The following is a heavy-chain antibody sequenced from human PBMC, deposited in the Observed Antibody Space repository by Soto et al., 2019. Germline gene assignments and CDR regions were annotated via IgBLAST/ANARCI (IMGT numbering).Heavy chain of an antibody. CDR1: GLNFGSNS. Sequence: EVLLLGSGGGLVQPGGPLRLSCSAYGLNFGSNSMAWVRQAPAKGLEYVASISDTSHRIFHADSLKSRFTISRDNSRNRVYLEMKSLSAEDTALYYGVILADGKFDLWGQETLVIVSS. CDR2: ISDTSHRI. CDR3: VILADGKFDL. D-gene: IGHD6-19*01. V-gene: IGHV3-23*01. J-gene: IGHJ5*02.